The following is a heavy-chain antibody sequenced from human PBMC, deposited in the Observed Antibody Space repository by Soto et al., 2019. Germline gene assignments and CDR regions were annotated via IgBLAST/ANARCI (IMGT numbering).Heavy chain of an antibody. CDR2: IDWDDDK. J-gene: IGHJ6*02. V-gene: IGHV2-70*11. CDR1: GFSLSTSGMC. Sequence: SGPTLVNPTQTLTLTCTFSGFSLSTSGMCVSWIRQPPGKALEWLARIDWDDDKYYSTSLKTRLTISKDTSKNQVVLTMTNMEPVDTATYYCARISTAFWGGEHDYYGMDVWGQGTTVTVS. D-gene: IGHD3-16*01. CDR3: ARISTAFWGGEHDYYGMDV.